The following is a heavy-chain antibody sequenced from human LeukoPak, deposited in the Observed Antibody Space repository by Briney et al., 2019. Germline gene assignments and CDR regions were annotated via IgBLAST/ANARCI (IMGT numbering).Heavy chain of an antibody. J-gene: IGHJ4*02. CDR2: IKSKTDGGTT. CDR3: AKGLSEGYSSGWYGGY. CDR1: GFTFSNAW. V-gene: IGHV3-15*01. D-gene: IGHD6-19*01. Sequence: GGSLRLSCAASGFTFSNAWMSWVRQAPGKGLEWVGRIKSKTDGGTTDYAAPVKGRFTISRDDSKNTLYLQMNSLKTEDTAVYYCAKGLSEGYSSGWYGGYWGQGTLVTVSS.